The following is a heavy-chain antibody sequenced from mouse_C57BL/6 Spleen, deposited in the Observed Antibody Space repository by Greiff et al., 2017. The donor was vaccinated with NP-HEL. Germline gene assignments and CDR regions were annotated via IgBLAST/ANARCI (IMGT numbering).Heavy chain of an antibody. CDR2: IHPTSGST. V-gene: IGHV1-64*01. CDR3: AREGYYCGSSSYYFGG. Sequence: QVQLQQSGAELVKPGASVKLSCKASGYTFTSYWMHWVKQRPGQGLEWIGMIHPTSGSTNYNEKFKSKATLTVDKSSSTAYMQLSSLTSEDSAVYYCAREGYYCGSSSYYFGGWGQGTTLTVAS. CDR1: GYTFTSYW. J-gene: IGHJ2*01. D-gene: IGHD1-1*01.